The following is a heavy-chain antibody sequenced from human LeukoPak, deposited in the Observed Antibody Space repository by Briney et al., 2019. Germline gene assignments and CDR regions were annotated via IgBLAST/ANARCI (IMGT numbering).Heavy chain of an antibody. CDR3: ARDRSSGYDAFDI. CDR1: GFTFSSYS. V-gene: IGHV3-21*01. CDR2: ISSSSSYI. D-gene: IGHD3-22*01. Sequence: PGGSLRLSCAASGFTFSSYSMNWVRQAPGKGLEWVSSISSSSSYIYYADSVKGRFTISRDNAKNSLYLQMNSLRAEDTAVYYCARDRSSGYDAFDIWGQGTMVTVSS. J-gene: IGHJ3*02.